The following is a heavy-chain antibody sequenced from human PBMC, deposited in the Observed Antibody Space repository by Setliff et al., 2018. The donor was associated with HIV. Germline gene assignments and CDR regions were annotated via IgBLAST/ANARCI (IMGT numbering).Heavy chain of an antibody. CDR2: ISGYNGNT. D-gene: IGHD2-8*01. Sequence: ASVKVSCKASGYTFTSYGISWVRQAPGQGLEWMGWISGYNGNTKYAQKFQGRVTMTTDELMTTAYLELSSLRSEDTAVYYCASGSGYCKNGVCYIGVHRTPDKYYFDSWGQGALVTVSS. CDR3: ASGSGYCKNGVCYIGVHRTPDKYYFDS. J-gene: IGHJ4*02. CDR1: GYTFTSYG. V-gene: IGHV1-18*01.